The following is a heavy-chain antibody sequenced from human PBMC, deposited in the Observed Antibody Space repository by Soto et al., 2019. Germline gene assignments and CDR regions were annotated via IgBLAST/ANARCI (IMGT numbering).Heavy chain of an antibody. D-gene: IGHD3-16*02. Sequence: QVQLQESGPGLVKPSQTLSLTCTVSGGSISSGGYYWSWIRQHPGKGLEWIGHIYYSGSTSYNPXLXRXXTISVDTSKNQSSLKLSSVTAADTAVYYCARGVIHWGQGTLVTVSS. CDR1: GGSISSGGYY. CDR2: IYYSGST. J-gene: IGHJ4*02. CDR3: ARGVIH. V-gene: IGHV4-31*01.